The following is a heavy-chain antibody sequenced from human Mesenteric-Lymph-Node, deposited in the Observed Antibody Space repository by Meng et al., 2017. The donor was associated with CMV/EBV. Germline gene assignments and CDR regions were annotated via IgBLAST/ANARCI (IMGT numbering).Heavy chain of an antibody. V-gene: IGHV4-34*01. J-gene: IGHJ4*02. D-gene: IGHD6-13*01. CDR2: INHSAST. CDR3: TRDDSSTWHRGFDY. CDR1: GGSLSGYY. Sequence: SETLSLTCAVYGGSLSGYYWSWIRQPPGKGLEWIGEINHSASTNYNSSLKSRVTISVDTPKNQFSLRLTSVTTADTALYYCTRDDSSTWHRGFDYWGQGTLVTVSS.